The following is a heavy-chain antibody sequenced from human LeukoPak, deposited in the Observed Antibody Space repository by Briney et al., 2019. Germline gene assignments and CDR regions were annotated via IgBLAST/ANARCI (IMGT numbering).Heavy chain of an antibody. D-gene: IGHD3-22*01. J-gene: IGHJ3*02. V-gene: IGHV5-51*01. CDR2: IYPGDSDT. CDR3: ARSMRPNYYDSSGLWAFDI. Sequence: GESLKISCKGSGYSFTSYWIGWVRQMPGKGLEWMGIIYPGDSDTRYSPSFQGQVTISADKSISTAYLQWSSLKASDTAMYYCARSMRPNYYDSSGLWAFDIWGQGTMVTVSS. CDR1: GYSFTSYW.